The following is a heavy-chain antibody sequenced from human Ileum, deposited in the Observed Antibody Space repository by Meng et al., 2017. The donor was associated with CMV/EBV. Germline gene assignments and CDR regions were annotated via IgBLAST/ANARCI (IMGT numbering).Heavy chain of an antibody. V-gene: IGHV4-34*01. CDR2: INHSGST. J-gene: IGHJ4*02. CDR3: ARGVAGGPFDY. CDR1: GGSFSGYY. Sequence: QVQLQQWGAGLFKPSETLSLTCAVYGGSFSGYYWSWIRQPPGKGLEWIGEINHSGSTNYNPSLKSRVTISVDTSKNQFFLKLSSVTAADTAVYYCARGVAGGPFDYWGQGTLVTVS. D-gene: IGHD2-15*01.